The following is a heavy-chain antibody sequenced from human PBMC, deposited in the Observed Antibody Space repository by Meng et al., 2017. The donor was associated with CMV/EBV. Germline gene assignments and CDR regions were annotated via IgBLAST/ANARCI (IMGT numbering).Heavy chain of an antibody. J-gene: IGHJ5*02. D-gene: IGHD6-19*01. V-gene: IGHV4-34*01. CDR3: ARGRQWLVRGWFDP. CDR2: INHSGST. Sequence: VQLQQWGAGLLQPSETLSLTCAVYGGSFSGYYWSWIRQPPGKGLEWIGEINHSGSTNYNPSLKSRVTISVDTSKNQFSLKLSSVTAADTAVYYCARGRQWLVRGWFDPWGQGTLVTVSS. CDR1: GGSFSGYY.